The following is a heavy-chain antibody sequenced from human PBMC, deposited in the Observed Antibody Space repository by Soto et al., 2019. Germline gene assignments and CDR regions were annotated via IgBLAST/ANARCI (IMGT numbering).Heavy chain of an antibody. D-gene: IGHD3-22*01. CDR3: ARVRDDSSGYPDY. V-gene: IGHV1-46*01. J-gene: IGHJ4*02. CDR1: GYTFTSHY. CDR2: INPFGGST. Sequence: ASVKVSCKASGYTFTSHYIHWVRQAPGQGLEWMAIINPFGGSTNYAQKFQGRVTITADESTSTAYMELSSLRSEDTAVYYCARVRDDSSGYPDYWGQGTLVTVSS.